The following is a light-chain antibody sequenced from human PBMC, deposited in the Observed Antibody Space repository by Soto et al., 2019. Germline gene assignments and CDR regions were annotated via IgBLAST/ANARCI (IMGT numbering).Light chain of an antibody. CDR3: SSYTSSSTYV. V-gene: IGLV2-18*02. CDR2: EVS. CDR1: SSDVGTYNR. Sequence: LTQPPSVSGSPGQSVTISCTGTSSDVGTYNRVSWYQQPPGTAPKLMIYEVSNRPSGVPDRFSGSKSGNTASLTISGLQAEDEADYYCSSYTSSSTYVFGTGTKVTVL. J-gene: IGLJ1*01.